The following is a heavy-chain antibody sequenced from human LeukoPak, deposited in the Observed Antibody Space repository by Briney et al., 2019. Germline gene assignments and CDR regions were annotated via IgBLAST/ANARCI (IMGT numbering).Heavy chain of an antibody. CDR1: GYTFTSYD. CDR3: AREVGGSYCFDY. Sequence: ASVKVSCKASGYTFTSYDINWVRQATGQGLEWMGWMNPNSGGTNYAQKFQGRVTMTRDTSISTAYMELSRLRSDDTAVYYCAREVGGSYCFDYWGQGTLVTVSP. D-gene: IGHD1-26*01. V-gene: IGHV1-2*02. J-gene: IGHJ4*02. CDR2: MNPNSGGT.